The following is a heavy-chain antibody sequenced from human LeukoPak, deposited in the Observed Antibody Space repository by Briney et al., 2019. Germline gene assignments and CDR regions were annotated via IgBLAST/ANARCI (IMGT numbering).Heavy chain of an antibody. CDR3: ARTAGYDSSGYVHDAFDI. J-gene: IGHJ3*02. V-gene: IGHV3-53*01. Sequence: SGGSLRLSCAASGFTVSSNYMSWVRQAPEKGLEWVSVIYSGGSTYYADSVKGRFTISRDNSKNTLYLQMNSLRAEDTAVYYCARTAGYDSSGYVHDAFDIWGQGTMVTVSS. D-gene: IGHD3-22*01. CDR2: IYSGGST. CDR1: GFTVSSNY.